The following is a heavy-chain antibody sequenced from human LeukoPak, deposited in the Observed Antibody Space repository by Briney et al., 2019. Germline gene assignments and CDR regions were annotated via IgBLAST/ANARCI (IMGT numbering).Heavy chain of an antibody. CDR1: GYTFSNYD. CDR2: MNPNSGDT. V-gene: IGHV1-8*03. CDR3: ARGLESYDSSTYPVLSS. D-gene: IGHD3-22*01. Sequence: GASVKVSCKASGYTFSNYDINWVRQATGQGLEWMGWMNPNSGDTRYAQKFQGRGTITRNTSINTAYMELSSLRSEDTAVYYCARGLESYDSSTYPVLSSWGQGTLVTVSS. J-gene: IGHJ4*02.